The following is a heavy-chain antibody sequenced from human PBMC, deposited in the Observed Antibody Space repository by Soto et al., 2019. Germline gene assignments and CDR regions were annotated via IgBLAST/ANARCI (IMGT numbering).Heavy chain of an antibody. CDR1: RGSVNDYY. D-gene: IGHD3-3*01. Sequence: PSETLSLTCAVYRGSVNDYYWNWIRQPPGKGLEWIREINHTRGTHYNPSLKSRVTMSVDTSKNLFSPRLRSVTAADTAIYYSATPMTVFGLMIPTFVHWGSGTHLTVFS. CDR2: INHTRGT. J-gene: IGHJ5*02. V-gene: IGHV4-34*10. CDR3: ATPMTVFGLMIPTFVH.